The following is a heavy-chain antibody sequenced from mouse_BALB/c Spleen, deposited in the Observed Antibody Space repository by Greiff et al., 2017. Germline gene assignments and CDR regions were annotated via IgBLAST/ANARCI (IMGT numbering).Heavy chain of an antibody. CDR2: IYPGNGDT. J-gene: IGHJ4*01. V-gene: IGHV1-12*01. D-gene: IGHD2-1*01. Sequence: QVQLQQSGAELVKPGASVKMSCKASGYTFTSYNMHWVKQTPGQGLEWIGAIYPGNGDTSYNQKFKGKATLTADKSSSTAYMQLSSLTSEDSAVYYCARDYGNYVNAMDYWGQGTSVTVSS. CDR1: GYTFTSYN. CDR3: ARDYGNYVNAMDY.